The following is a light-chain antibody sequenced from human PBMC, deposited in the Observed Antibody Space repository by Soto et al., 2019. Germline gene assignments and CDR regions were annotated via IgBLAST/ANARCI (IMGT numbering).Light chain of an antibody. Sequence: EIVMTQSPATLSVSPGERATLSCRASQNVNSNLAWYQQKLGQAPRLLIYGASTRATGIPARFSGSGSGTEFNLTISSLQSEDFAVYYCQQYNNWPLTFGGGTKVKIK. J-gene: IGKJ4*01. CDR3: QQYNNWPLT. CDR2: GAS. CDR1: QNVNSN. V-gene: IGKV3-15*01.